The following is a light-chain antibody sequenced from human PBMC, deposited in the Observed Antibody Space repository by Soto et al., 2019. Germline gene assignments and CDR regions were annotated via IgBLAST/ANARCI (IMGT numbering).Light chain of an antibody. J-gene: IGKJ4*01. Sequence: EIVLTQSPATLSLSPGERATLSCRTSQSVRNHLVWYQQKPGQAPRLLIYDAFIGATGIPARFSGSGSGTDFTLTISSLEPEDFAVYYCQHRAIWPISFGGGTKVEIK. V-gene: IGKV3-11*01. CDR2: DAF. CDR3: QHRAIWPIS. CDR1: QSVRNH.